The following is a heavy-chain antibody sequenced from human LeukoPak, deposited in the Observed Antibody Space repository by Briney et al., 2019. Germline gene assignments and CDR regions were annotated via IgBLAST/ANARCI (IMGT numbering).Heavy chain of an antibody. CDR2: IYYSGST. Sequence: KPSQTLSLTCTVSGGSISSGGYYWIWIRQHPGKGLEWIGYIYYSGSTYYNPSLKSRVTISVDTSKNQFSLKLSSVTAADTAVYYYASRSHDYSDYWGQGTLVTVSS. J-gene: IGHJ4*02. V-gene: IGHV4-31*03. CDR1: GGSISSGGYY. CDR3: ASRSHDYSDY.